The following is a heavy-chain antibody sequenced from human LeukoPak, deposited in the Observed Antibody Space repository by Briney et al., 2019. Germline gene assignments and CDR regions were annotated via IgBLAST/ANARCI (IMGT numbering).Heavy chain of an antibody. Sequence: GGSLRLSCAASGFTFSSHGMHWVRQAPGKGLEWVAVIRYDGSFKDYADSVKGRFTISKDNSKNTLYLEMNSLRAEDTAVYYCARGRASYYYDSSGYPFDYWGQGTLVTVSS. CDR3: ARGRASYYYDSSGYPFDY. CDR1: GFTFSSHG. V-gene: IGHV3-33*01. J-gene: IGHJ4*02. D-gene: IGHD3-22*01. CDR2: IRYDGSFK.